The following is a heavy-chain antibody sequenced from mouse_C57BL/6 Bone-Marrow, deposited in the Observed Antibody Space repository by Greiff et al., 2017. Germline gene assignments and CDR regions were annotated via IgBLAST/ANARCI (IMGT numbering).Heavy chain of an antibody. V-gene: IGHV1-26*01. CDR3: AREDGNYYFDD. CDR2: INPNNGGT. D-gene: IGHD2-1*01. CDR1: GYTFTDYY. J-gene: IGHJ2*01. Sequence: EVQLQQSGPELVKPGASVKISCKASGYTFTDYYMNWVKQSHGKSLEWIGDINPNNGGTSYNQKFKGKATLTVDKSSSTAYMELRSLTSEDSAVYYCAREDGNYYFDDWGKGTTLTVSS.